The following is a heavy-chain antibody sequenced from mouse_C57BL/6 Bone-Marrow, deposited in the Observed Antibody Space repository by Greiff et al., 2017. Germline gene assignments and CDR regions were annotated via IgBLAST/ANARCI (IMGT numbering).Heavy chain of an antibody. CDR2: IYPGGGYT. V-gene: IGHV1-63*01. CDR3: ARWSTTFAY. J-gene: IGHJ3*01. D-gene: IGHD1-1*01. CDR1: GYTFTNYW. Sequence: VMLVESGAELVRPGPSVKMSCKASGYTFTNYWIGWAKQRPGHGLEWIGDIYPGGGYTNYNEKFKGKATLTADKSSSTAYRQFSSLTSEDSAVYYCARWSTTFAYWGQGTLVTVSA.